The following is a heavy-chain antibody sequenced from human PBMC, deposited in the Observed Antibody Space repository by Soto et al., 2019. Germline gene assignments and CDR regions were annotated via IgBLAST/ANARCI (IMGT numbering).Heavy chain of an antibody. V-gene: IGHV3-30-3*01. J-gene: IGHJ4*02. CDR3: ARDLGDYDILTGPLDY. CDR1: GFTFSSYA. CDR2: ISYDGSNK. Sequence: GGSLRLSCAASGFTFSSYAMHWVRQAPGKGLEWVAVISYDGSNKYYADSVKGRFTISRDNSKNTLYLQMNSLRAEDTAVYYCARDLGDYDILTGPLDYWGQGTLVTVSS. D-gene: IGHD3-9*01.